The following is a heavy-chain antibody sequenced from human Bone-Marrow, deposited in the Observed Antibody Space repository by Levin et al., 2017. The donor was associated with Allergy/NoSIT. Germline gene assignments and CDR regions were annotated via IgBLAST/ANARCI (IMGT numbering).Heavy chain of an antibody. J-gene: IGHJ4*02. CDR1: GFTFSSYS. CDR3: ARENDWNSNPFDY. CDR2: ISSSSSTI. Sequence: GESLKISCAASGFTFSSYSMNWVRQAPGKGLEWVSYISSSSSTIYYADSVKGRFTISRDNAKNSLYLQMNSLRDEDTAVYYCARENDWNSNPFDYWGQGTLVTVSS. D-gene: IGHD1-7*01. V-gene: IGHV3-48*02.